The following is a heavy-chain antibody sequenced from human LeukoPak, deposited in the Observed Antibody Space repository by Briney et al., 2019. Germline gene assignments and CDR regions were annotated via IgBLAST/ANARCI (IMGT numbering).Heavy chain of an antibody. CDR3: ASSATMIVVVITKAFDI. Sequence: SETLSLTCTVSGGSISSSSYYWGWIRQPPGKGLEWIGSIYYSGSTYYNPSLKSRVTISVDTSKNQFSLKLSSVTAADTAVYYCASSATMIVVVITKAFDIWGQGTMVTVSS. CDR1: GGSISSSSYY. V-gene: IGHV4-39*07. CDR2: IYYSGST. D-gene: IGHD3-22*01. J-gene: IGHJ3*02.